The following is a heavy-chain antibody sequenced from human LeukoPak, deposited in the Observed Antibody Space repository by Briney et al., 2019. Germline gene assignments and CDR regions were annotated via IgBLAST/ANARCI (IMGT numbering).Heavy chain of an antibody. CDR2: ISASDPGT. D-gene: IGHD1-20*01. CDR1: GFTFNTYA. CDR3: AKQGPYNWDPFDY. Sequence: PGGSLRLSCAASGFTFNTYAMSWVRQAPGKRLEWVSAISASDPGTYYADSVKGRYTISRDDSKNTLFLQMNSLRAEDTAVYYCAKQGPYNWDPFDYWGQGTIGTVSS. V-gene: IGHV3-23*01. J-gene: IGHJ4*02.